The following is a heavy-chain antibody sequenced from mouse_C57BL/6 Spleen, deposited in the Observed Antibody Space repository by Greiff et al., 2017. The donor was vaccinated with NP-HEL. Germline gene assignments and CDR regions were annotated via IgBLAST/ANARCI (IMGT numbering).Heavy chain of an antibody. Sequence: EVKLVESGGGLVQPKGSLKLSCAASGFTFNTYAMHWVRQAPGKGLEWVARIRSKSSNYATYYADSVKDRFTISRDDSQSMLYLQMNNLKTEDTAMYYCVRDKGVMGEYYCDYWGQGTTLTVSS. J-gene: IGHJ2*01. CDR1: GFTFNTYA. CDR2: IRSKSSNYAT. CDR3: VRDKGVMGEYYCDY. D-gene: IGHD2-3*01. V-gene: IGHV10-3*01.